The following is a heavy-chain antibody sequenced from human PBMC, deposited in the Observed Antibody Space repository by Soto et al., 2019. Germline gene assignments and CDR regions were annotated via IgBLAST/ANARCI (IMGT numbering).Heavy chain of an antibody. V-gene: IGHV3-64*01. J-gene: IGHJ4*02. CDR2: ISSYGGST. Sequence: PGGSLRLSCAASGFTFSSYAMHWVRQAPGKGLEYVSAISSYGGSTYYANSVKGRFTISRDNSKNTLYLQMGSLRAEDMAVYYSACDPDSSRYYYFDYWAQGTLVTVSS. CDR1: GFTFSSYA. CDR3: ACDPDSSRYYYFDY. D-gene: IGHD6-13*01.